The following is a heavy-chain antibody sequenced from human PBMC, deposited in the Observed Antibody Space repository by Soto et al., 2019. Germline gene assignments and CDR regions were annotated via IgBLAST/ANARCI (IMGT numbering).Heavy chain of an antibody. J-gene: IGHJ4*02. V-gene: IGHV3-21*06. D-gene: IGHD1-7*01. CDR2: ISSTTNYI. CDR3: ARESEELTSNFDY. Sequence: PXGSLRLSCAASGFTFTRYSMNWVRQAPGKGLEWVSSISSTTNYIYYGDSMKGRFTISRDNAKNSLYLEMNSLRAEDTAVYYCARESEELTSNFDYWGQGTLVTVSS. CDR1: GFTFTRYS.